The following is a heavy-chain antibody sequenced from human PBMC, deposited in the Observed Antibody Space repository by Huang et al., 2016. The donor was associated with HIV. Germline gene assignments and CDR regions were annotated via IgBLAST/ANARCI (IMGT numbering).Heavy chain of an antibody. CDR3: VRVRRVMDTYCVADCSTLEAFDI. CDR2: INTDTGKP. Sequence: QVQLVQSGSELKKPGASVKVSCKASGYTFTNYGVHWVRQAPGQGLEWMVFINTDTGKPRYAQGLTGRFVFSLDTAVNTAYLQISSLKAADSAIYYCVRVRRVMDTYCVADCSTLEAFDIWGQGTVVTVSA. D-gene: IGHD2-21*02. J-gene: IGHJ3*02. V-gene: IGHV7-4-1*02. CDR1: GYTFTNYG.